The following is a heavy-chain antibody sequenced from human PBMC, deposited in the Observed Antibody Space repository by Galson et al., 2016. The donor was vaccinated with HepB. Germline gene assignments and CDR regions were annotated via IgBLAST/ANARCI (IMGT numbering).Heavy chain of an antibody. V-gene: IGHV1-2*04. D-gene: IGHD3-10*01. J-gene: IGHJ6*02. CDR2: IDPNGGGT. CDR3: ARGLGAGRPGKNYDYYGMDV. Sequence: SCKASGYTFTGYYIHWVRQAPGQGLEWMGWIDPNGGGTDYAQKFQGWVTMTRDMSISTAYMELSRLRSDDTAVYYCARGLGAGRPGKNYDYYGMDVWGQGTTVTVSS. CDR1: GYTFTGYY.